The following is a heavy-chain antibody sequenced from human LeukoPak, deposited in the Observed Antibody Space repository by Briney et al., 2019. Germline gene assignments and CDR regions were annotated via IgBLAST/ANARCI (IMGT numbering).Heavy chain of an antibody. Sequence: GGSLRLSCAASGNYWIHWVRQAPGKGLVWVSHVNSDESWTSHADSVKGRFTISRDNSKNTLYLQMDSLRAEDTAVYYCARDRAWNYFDYWGQGTLVTVSS. CDR1: GNYW. CDR3: ARDRAWNYFDY. J-gene: IGHJ4*02. CDR2: VNSDESWT. V-gene: IGHV3-74*01. D-gene: IGHD3-3*01.